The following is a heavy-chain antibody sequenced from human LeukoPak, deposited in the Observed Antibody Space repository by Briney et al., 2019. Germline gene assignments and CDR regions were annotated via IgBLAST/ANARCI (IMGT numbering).Heavy chain of an antibody. CDR1: GFTFSSYA. D-gene: IGHD4-17*01. V-gene: IGHV3-23*01. J-gene: IGHJ4*02. CDR3: AKERAPRVTTGGFDY. CDR2: ISGSGGST. Sequence: GESLTLSCAVSGFTFSSYAMSWVRQAPGKGLEWVSVISGSGGSTYYADSVKGRFTISRDNSKNTLYLQMSSLRAEDTAVYYCAKERAPRVTTGGFDYWGQGTLVTVSS.